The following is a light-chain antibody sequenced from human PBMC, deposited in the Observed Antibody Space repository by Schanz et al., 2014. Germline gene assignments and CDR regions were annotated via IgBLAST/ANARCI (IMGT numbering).Light chain of an antibody. CDR2: GAS. CDR3: QQYDSSLYT. CDR1: QSVSSSY. Sequence: EIVLTQSPGTLSLSPGERATLSCRASQSVSSSYLAWYQQKPGQAPRLLIYGASNTPTGIPDRFSGSGSGTDFTLTIRRLEPEDFAVYYCQQYDSSLYTFGQGTKLEIK. J-gene: IGKJ2*01. V-gene: IGKV3-20*01.